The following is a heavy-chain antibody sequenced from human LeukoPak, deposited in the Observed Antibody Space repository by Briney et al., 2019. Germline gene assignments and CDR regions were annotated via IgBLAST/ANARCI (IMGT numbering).Heavy chain of an antibody. J-gene: IGHJ4*02. D-gene: IGHD6-6*01. CDR1: GFSISTYS. CDR2: IGDSGVKT. V-gene: IGHV3-23*01. Sequence: PGGSLRLSCAASGFSISTYSMSWVRHAPGKGLEWVSAIGDSGVKTYYADSVKGRFTISRDNSKNMLYLQMNSLRVEDTAVYFCTRRVAARPWSPPFDYWGQGTLVPVSS. CDR3: TRRVAARPWSPPFDY.